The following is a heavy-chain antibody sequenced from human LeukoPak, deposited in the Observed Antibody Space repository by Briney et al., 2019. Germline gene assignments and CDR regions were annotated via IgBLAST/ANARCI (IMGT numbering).Heavy chain of an antibody. CDR2: INPNSGGT. CDR3: AGSATYYDILTGYSALDI. CDR1: GYTFTGYY. V-gene: IGHV1-2*02. Sequence: GASVKVSCKASGYTFTGYYMHWVRQAPGQGLEWMGWINPNSGGTNYAQRFQGRVTMTRDTSISTAYMELSRLRSDDTAVYYCAGSATYYDILTGYSALDIWGQGTMVTVSS. J-gene: IGHJ3*02. D-gene: IGHD3-9*01.